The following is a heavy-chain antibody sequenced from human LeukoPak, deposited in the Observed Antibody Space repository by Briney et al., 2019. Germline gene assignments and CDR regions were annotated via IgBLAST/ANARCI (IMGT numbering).Heavy chain of an antibody. CDR1: GYSFTGYY. Sequence: ASVKVSCKASGYSFTGYYIHWVRQAPGQGFEWMGWINPNSGGTKYAQKFQGRVTMTRATSISTAYMELSRLRSDDTAVYYCARGRGIFSFGEYFQHWGQGTLVTVSS. CDR3: ARGRGIFSFGEYFQH. J-gene: IGHJ1*01. CDR2: INPNSGGT. V-gene: IGHV1-2*02. D-gene: IGHD2-15*01.